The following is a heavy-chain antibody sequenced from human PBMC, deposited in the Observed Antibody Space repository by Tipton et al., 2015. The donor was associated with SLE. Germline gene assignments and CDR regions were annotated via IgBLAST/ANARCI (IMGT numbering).Heavy chain of an antibody. V-gene: IGHV3-21*01. CDR2: ISSSSNYI. Sequence: GSLRLSCAASGFTFSSYAMSWVRQAPGKGLEWVSSISSSSNYIYYADSVKGRFTISRDNAKNSLYLQMNSLRAEDTAVYYCARGQGGYWGQGTLVTVSS. CDR3: ARGQGGY. J-gene: IGHJ4*02. CDR1: GFTFSSYA.